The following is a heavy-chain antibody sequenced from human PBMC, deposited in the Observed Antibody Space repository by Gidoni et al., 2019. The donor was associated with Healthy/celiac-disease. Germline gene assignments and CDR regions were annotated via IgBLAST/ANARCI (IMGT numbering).Heavy chain of an antibody. J-gene: IGHJ5*02. CDR3: AREVDCSSTSCYSVGWFDP. CDR1: GYTFTSYA. Sequence: QVQLVQSGAEVKKPGASVKVSCKASGYTFTSYAMHWVRQAPGQRLEWMGWINAGNGNTKYSQKFQGRVTITRDTSASTAYMELSSLRSEDTAVYYCAREVDCSSTSCYSVGWFDPWGQGTLVTVSS. D-gene: IGHD2-2*01. CDR2: INAGNGNT. V-gene: IGHV1-3*01.